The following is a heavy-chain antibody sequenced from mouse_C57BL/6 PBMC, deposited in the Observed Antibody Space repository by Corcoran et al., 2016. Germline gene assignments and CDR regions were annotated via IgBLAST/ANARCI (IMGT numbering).Heavy chain of an antibody. V-gene: IGHV1-75*01. Sequence: QVQLQQSGPELVKPGASVKISCKASGYTFTDYYINWVKQRPGQGLEWIGWIFPGSGSTYYNEKFKGKATLTVDNSSNTAYMLLSSLTSEDSAVYFCARSLRDSSGLFDYWGQGTTLTVSS. J-gene: IGHJ2*01. CDR1: GYTFTDYY. D-gene: IGHD3-2*02. CDR2: IFPGSGST. CDR3: ARSLRDSSGLFDY.